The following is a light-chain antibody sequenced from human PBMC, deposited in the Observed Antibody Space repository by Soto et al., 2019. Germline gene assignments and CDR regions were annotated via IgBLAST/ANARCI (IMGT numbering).Light chain of an antibody. V-gene: IGLV2-14*03. Sequence: QSVLTQPASVSGSPGQSITISCTGTSSDVGGYNYVSWYQHHPGKAPKLMIYDASNRPSGVSNRFSGSKSGNTASLIISGLQAEDEDDYYCSSYTSSSTLSTYVFGTGTKVTVL. CDR3: SSYTSSSTLSTYV. CDR1: SSDVGGYNY. CDR2: DAS. J-gene: IGLJ1*01.